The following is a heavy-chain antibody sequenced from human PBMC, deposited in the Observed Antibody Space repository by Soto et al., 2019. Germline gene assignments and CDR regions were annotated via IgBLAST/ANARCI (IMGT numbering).Heavy chain of an antibody. V-gene: IGHV3-23*01. CDR2: ISGSGGTA. J-gene: IGHJ4*02. Sequence: EVQLLESGGGSVQPGGSLRLSCAASGFTFSSYAMHWVRRPPGKGLEWVSSISGSGGTAYYAVSVKGGFSISRDSLVNTLHLQMNSLRAEETAVYYCATGGGQNWDGDYWGQGTLVTVSP. D-gene: IGHD1-1*01. CDR1: GFTFSSYA. CDR3: ATGGGQNWDGDY.